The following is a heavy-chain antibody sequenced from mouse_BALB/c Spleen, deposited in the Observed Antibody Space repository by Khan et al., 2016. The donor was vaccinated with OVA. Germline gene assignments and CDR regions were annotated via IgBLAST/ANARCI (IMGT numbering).Heavy chain of an antibody. Sequence: VQLKESGPELVKPGASVKMSCKTSGYTFTSYVMHWVKQKPGLGLEWIGYIYPFNDDTKYNEKFKGKATLTSDKSSSTAYMELSSLTSEDSAVYYCAPVSTYDVSFAYWGQGTLVTVSA. J-gene: IGHJ3*01. D-gene: IGHD2-12*01. CDR2: IYPFNDDT. CDR3: APVSTYDVSFAY. CDR1: GYTFTSYV. V-gene: IGHV1S136*01.